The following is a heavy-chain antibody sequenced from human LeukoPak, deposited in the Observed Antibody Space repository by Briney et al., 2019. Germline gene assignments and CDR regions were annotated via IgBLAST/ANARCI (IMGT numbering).Heavy chain of an antibody. J-gene: IGHJ4*02. V-gene: IGHV3-30*18. CDR3: AKFSVGDSFDY. CDR2: ISYDGSNK. D-gene: IGHD3-10*01. CDR1: GFTFSSYG. Sequence: PGRSLRLSCAASGFTFSSYGMHWVRQAPGKGLEWVAVISYDGSNKYYADSVKGRFTISRDNSKNTLYLQMNSLRAEDTAVYYCAKFSVGDSFDYWGQGTRVSVSS.